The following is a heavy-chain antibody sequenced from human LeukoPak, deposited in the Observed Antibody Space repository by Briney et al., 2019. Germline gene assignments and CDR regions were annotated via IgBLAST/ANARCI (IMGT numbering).Heavy chain of an antibody. V-gene: IGHV3-21*01. CDR2: ISSSSSYI. Sequence: GGSLRLSCASSGFTFSSYSMNWVRQAPGKGLEWVSSISSSSSYIYYADSVKGQFTISRDNAKNSLYLQMNSLRAEDTAVYYCAREEDGSECDYWGQGTLVTVSS. CDR1: GFTFSSYS. D-gene: IGHD3-10*01. J-gene: IGHJ4*02. CDR3: AREEDGSECDY.